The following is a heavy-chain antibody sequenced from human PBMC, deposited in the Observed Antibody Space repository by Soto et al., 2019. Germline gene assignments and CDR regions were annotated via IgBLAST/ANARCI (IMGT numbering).Heavy chain of an antibody. D-gene: IGHD5-18*01. Sequence: SETLSLTCTVADDSSRGADYYWSWIRQPLGKGQEWIGHTYCNGDTKENPALCSRVTISVDTSKSQFSLRLSSVTDADTTAYFCVKGRGYSAGWRNFEFWGRGILVT. CDR3: VKGRGYSAGWRNFEF. CDR1: DDSSRGADYY. J-gene: IGHJ4*02. CDR2: TYCNGDT. V-gene: IGHV4-30-4*01.